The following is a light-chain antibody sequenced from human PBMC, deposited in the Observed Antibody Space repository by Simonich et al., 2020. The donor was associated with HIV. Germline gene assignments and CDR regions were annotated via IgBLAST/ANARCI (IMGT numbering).Light chain of an antibody. V-gene: IGKV3-15*01. Sequence: EIVMTQSPATLSVSPGERATLSSRASQSVSSNLAWYQQKPGQAPRLLIYGASTRATGIPARFSGSGSGTEFTLTISSLQSEDVAVYYCQQYYTTPRTFGQGTKVEIK. CDR3: QQYYTTPRT. CDR1: QSVSSN. J-gene: IGKJ1*01. CDR2: GAS.